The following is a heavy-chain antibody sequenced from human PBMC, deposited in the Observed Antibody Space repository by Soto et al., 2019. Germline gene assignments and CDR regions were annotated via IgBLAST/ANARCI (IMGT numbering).Heavy chain of an antibody. V-gene: IGHV1-2*02. CDR2: INPNRGGT. Sequence: WASVKVSCKASGYSITGYYLDWVRQAPGHGLEWMGWINPNRGGTDYAQKFQGRVTMTRDTSTNTAYMELSSLTSDDAAMYYCARVAVSGTIDYWGQGTLVTVSS. D-gene: IGHD6-19*01. CDR3: ARVAVSGTIDY. J-gene: IGHJ4*02. CDR1: GYSITGYY.